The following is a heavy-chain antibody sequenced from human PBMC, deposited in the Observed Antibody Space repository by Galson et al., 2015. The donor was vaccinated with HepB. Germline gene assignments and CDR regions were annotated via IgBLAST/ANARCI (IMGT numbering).Heavy chain of an antibody. Sequence: SLRLSCAASGFIFSSYSMNWVRQAPGKGLEWVSHISSAGSRIYYADSVEGRFPISRDDGKNSLFLQTNRLRDEDTAVYYCARARDFYDRSGYYGLYYFYGMDGWGQGTTVSVSS. CDR1: GFIFSSYS. V-gene: IGHV3-48*02. D-gene: IGHD3-22*01. CDR3: ARARDFYDRSGYYGLYYFYGMDG. J-gene: IGHJ6*02. CDR2: ISSAGSRI.